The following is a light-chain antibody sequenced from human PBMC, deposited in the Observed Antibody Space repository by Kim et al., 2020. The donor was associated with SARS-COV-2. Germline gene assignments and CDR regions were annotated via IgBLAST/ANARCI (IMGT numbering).Light chain of an antibody. CDR3: QQYNNRQPIT. Sequence: DIQMTQSPSSVSVSVGDSVTITCRASQDIRKFLNWYQHKPGKAPELLISDASTLRTGVPSRFSGSASGTHFTFTISNLQPEDIATYYYQQYNNRQPITFGQGTRLEIK. CDR2: DAS. CDR1: QDIRKF. V-gene: IGKV1-33*01. J-gene: IGKJ5*01.